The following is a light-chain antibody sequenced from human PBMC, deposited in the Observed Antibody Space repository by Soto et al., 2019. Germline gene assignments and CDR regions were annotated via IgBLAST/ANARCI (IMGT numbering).Light chain of an antibody. CDR2: DAS. CDR3: QHMRT. Sequence: DIQMTQSPSTLSASVGDRVTITCRASQRISSWLAWYQQKPGKAPKFLIYDASTLESGVPSRFSGSGFGTEFSLTISSLQPDDFGSYYCQHMRTFGQGTKVDIK. J-gene: IGKJ1*01. V-gene: IGKV1-5*01. CDR1: QRISSW.